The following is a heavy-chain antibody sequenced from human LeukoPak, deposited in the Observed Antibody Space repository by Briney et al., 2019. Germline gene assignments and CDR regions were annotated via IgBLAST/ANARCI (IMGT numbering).Heavy chain of an antibody. CDR3: AKDRDSSSWYEGGAYLDY. D-gene: IGHD6-13*01. J-gene: IGHJ4*02. CDR2: ISGSGGST. Sequence: GGSLRLSCAASGFTFSSYAMSWVRKAPGKGREGVSSISGSGGSTYYADSVKGRFTISRDNSKNTLYLKMNSLRAEDTAVYYCAKDRDSSSWYEGGAYLDYWGQGTLVTVSS. CDR1: GFTFSSYA. V-gene: IGHV3-23*01.